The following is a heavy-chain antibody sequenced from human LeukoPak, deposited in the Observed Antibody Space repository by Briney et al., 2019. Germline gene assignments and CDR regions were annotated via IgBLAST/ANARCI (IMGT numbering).Heavy chain of an antibody. Sequence: GGSLRLSCAASEFTFSTYAMNWVRQAPGKGLEWVSAISGSGGSTYYADSVKGRFTISRDNSKNTLYLQMNSLRAEDTAVYYCARAKPKNMVRGLIMRRESRYYFDYWGQGTLVTVSS. CDR1: EFTFSTYA. V-gene: IGHV3-23*01. CDR2: ISGSGGST. J-gene: IGHJ4*02. CDR3: ARAKPKNMVRGLIMRRESRYYFDY. D-gene: IGHD3-10*01.